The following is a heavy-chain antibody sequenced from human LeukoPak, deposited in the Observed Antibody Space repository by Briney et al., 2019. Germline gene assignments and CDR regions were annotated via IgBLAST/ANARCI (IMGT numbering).Heavy chain of an antibody. CDR3: AKAKGGTTGDVFDI. CDR1: GFSFSSYG. J-gene: IGHJ3*02. V-gene: IGHV3-33*06. CDR2: IWYDGSNK. Sequence: PGRSLRLSCAASGFSFSSYGMHWVRQAPGKGLEWVAVIWYDGSNKYYADSVKGRFTISRDNSKNMLYLQMNSLRAEDTAVYYCAKAKGGTTGDVFDIGGQGTMVTVFS. D-gene: IGHD1-1*01.